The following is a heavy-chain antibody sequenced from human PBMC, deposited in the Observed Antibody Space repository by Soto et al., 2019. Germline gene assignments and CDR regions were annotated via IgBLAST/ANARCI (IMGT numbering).Heavy chain of an antibody. Sequence: SETLSLTCAVYGGSFSGYYWSWIRQPPGKGLEWIGEINHSGSTNYNPSLKSRVTISVDTSKNQFSLKLSSVTAADTAVYYCARAGYDFWSGYYIRNYGMDVWGQGTTVTVSS. V-gene: IGHV4-34*01. J-gene: IGHJ6*02. CDR1: GGSFSGYY. CDR3: ARAGYDFWSGYYIRNYGMDV. D-gene: IGHD3-3*01. CDR2: INHSGST.